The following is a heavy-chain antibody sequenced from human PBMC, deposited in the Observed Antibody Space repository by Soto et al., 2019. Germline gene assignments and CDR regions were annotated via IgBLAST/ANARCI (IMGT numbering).Heavy chain of an antibody. J-gene: IGHJ3*01. V-gene: IGHV1-69*08. Sequence: QVQLVQSGAEVRKPGSSVKVSCKAPGGTFSTYIISWVRQAPGQGLEWMGRIIPIPDITNYAQKFQGRVTVTADRSASAAYMELTSLKSEDTAVYYFARDRITPRGGGFDLWGQGTMVTVSS. CDR3: ARDRITPRGGGFDL. CDR1: GGTFSTYI. CDR2: IIPIPDIT. D-gene: IGHD3-16*01.